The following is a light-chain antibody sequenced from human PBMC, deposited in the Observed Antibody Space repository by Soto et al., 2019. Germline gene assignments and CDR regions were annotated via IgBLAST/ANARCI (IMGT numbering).Light chain of an antibody. CDR2: KAS. CDR3: QQYETFSGT. CDR1: ESINSW. Sequence: DIQMTQSPSTLSASVGDRVTITCRASESINSWLSWYQQRPGKAPKLLIYKASTLQSGVPSRFSGSGSGTEFTLTISSLQPEDLASYYCQQYETFSGTFGPGTKVDIK. J-gene: IGKJ1*01. V-gene: IGKV1-5*03.